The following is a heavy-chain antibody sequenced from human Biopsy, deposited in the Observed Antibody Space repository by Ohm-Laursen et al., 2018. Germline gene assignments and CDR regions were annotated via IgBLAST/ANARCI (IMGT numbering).Heavy chain of an antibody. D-gene: IGHD3-16*01. V-gene: IGHV1-2*02. CDR3: ARDIMNRIAGLVARSDVFDV. CDR1: GYAVNDYF. Sequence: GPSVNASCHGSGYAVNDYFLHWLRQAPGQGPGLMGWVGPNSGGTNYAQKFQGRVTMTTDTSTSTVYLELRRLISDDTAVYYCARDIMNRIAGLVARSDVFDVWGQGTLVTVSS. J-gene: IGHJ3*01. CDR2: VGPNSGGT.